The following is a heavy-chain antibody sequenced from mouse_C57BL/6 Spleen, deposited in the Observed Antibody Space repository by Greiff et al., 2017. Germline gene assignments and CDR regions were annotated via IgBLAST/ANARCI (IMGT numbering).Heavy chain of an antibody. CDR3: ARSPDYYGSRYWYFDV. CDR2: IDPSDSET. CDR1: GYTFTSYW. J-gene: IGHJ1*03. Sequence: VQLQQPGAELVRPGSSVKLSCKASGYTFTSYWMHWVKQRPIQGLEWIGNIDPSDSETHYNQKFKDKATLTVDKSSSTAYMQLSSLTSEDSAVYYCARSPDYYGSRYWYFDVWGTGTTVTVSS. V-gene: IGHV1-52*01. D-gene: IGHD1-1*01.